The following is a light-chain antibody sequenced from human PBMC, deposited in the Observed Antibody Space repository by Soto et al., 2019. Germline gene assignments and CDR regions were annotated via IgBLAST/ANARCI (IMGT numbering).Light chain of an antibody. CDR2: GAS. Sequence: VVLTQSPATLSLSPGEPATLSCRASRDVYINALAWSQQKPGRTPTLRIYGASTSATGIPDRFSATGSGTEFSLTISRVEPEDFAVYYCQQYGASPFTFGPGTRVEI. J-gene: IGKJ3*01. V-gene: IGKV3-20*01. CDR3: QQYGASPFT. CDR1: RDVYINA.